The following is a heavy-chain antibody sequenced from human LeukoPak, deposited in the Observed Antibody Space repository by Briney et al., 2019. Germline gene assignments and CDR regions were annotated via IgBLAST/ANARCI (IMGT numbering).Heavy chain of an antibody. CDR3: VALMGAPGPNWFDP. CDR1: GGSISSSSYY. D-gene: IGHD1-26*01. J-gene: IGHJ5*02. Sequence: SETLSLTCTVSGGSISSSSYYWGWIRQPPGKGLEWIGSIYYSGSTYYNPSLKSRVTISVDTSKKQFSLKLSSVTAADTAVYYCVALMGAPGPNWFDPWGQGTLVTVSS. CDR2: IYYSGST. V-gene: IGHV4-39*01.